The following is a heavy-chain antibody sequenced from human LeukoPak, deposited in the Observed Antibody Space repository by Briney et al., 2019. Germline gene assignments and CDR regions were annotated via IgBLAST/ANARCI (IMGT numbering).Heavy chain of an antibody. CDR1: GGSLSNYY. V-gene: IGHV4-59*01. Sequence: SKTLSLTCTVSGGSLSNYYWSWIRQPPGKGLEWIGYIYYSGSTNYNPALKSRVTISVDTSKNQFSLKLSSVTAADTAVHYYESSQWIQLWLGYWGQGTLVNVS. CDR2: IYYSGST. CDR3: ESSQWIQLWLGY. J-gene: IGHJ4*02. D-gene: IGHD5-18*01.